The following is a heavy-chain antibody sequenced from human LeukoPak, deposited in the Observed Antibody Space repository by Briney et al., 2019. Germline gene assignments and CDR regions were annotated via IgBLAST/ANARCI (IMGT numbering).Heavy chain of an antibody. Sequence: PSETLSLTCTVSGGSISSGAYYWGWLRQYPGKGLQWIGYIYYSGNTYYSPSLKSRLTISLDTSKNQFSLNLTSVTAADTAFYYCARSSSYGSAFDIWGQGTVVTVSS. D-gene: IGHD5-18*01. CDR2: IYYSGNT. V-gene: IGHV4-31*03. CDR1: GGSISSGAYY. CDR3: ARSSSYGSAFDI. J-gene: IGHJ3*02.